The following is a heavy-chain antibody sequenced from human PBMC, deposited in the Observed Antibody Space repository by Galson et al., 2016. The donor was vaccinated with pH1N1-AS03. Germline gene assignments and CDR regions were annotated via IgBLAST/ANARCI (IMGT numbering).Heavy chain of an antibody. CDR2: ITWDGAST. CDR1: GFTFDDYA. CDR3: AKDMHHRSAWEVFES. Sequence: SLRLSCAASGFTFDDYAMHWVRQAPGKGLEWVSFITWDGASTYYADSVMGRFTISRDSSKDSVYLQMDSLRGEDTALYYCAKDMHHRSAWEVFESWGQGTLVTVSS. D-gene: IGHD1-26*01. J-gene: IGHJ4*02. V-gene: IGHV3-43D*03.